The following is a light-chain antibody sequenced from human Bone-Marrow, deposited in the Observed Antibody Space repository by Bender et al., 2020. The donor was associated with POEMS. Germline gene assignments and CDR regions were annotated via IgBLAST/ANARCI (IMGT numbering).Light chain of an antibody. Sequence: SDELTQAPSVSVSPGQTARITCSGKKLVNKYVCWYQHKPGQSPMLVIYEDRKRPPGIPERFSGSSSGTMATLIISGAQVEDEADYYCLSTVSSASTDSSANRWVFGGGTKLTVL. CDR2: EDR. CDR1: KLVNKY. J-gene: IGLJ3*02. CDR3: LSTVSSASTDSSANRWV. V-gene: IGLV3-10*01.